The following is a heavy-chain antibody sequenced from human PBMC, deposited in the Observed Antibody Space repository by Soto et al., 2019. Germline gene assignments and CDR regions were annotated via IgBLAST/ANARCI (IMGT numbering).Heavy chain of an antibody. J-gene: IGHJ6*02. Sequence: GASVKVSCEGSGYTFITYGIRCLRQAPGQGLEWMGWISSYNGNTNYAQKLQGRVTMTTDTSTTTAYMELRSLRSDDTAVYYCARDRPTSSIRARDYYYAMDVWG. CDR1: GYTFITYG. CDR3: ARDRPTSSIRARDYYYAMDV. V-gene: IGHV1-18*01. CDR2: ISSYNGNT. D-gene: IGHD6-6*01.